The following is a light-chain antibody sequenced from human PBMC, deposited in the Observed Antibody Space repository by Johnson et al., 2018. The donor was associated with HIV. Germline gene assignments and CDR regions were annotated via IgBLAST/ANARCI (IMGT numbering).Light chain of an antibody. V-gene: IGLV1-51*01. CDR2: DNN. CDR1: SSNIGNNY. CDR3: GTWDSSLSAMG. Sequence: QFVLTQPPSVSAGPGQKVTISCSGSSSNIGNNYVSWYQQLPGTAPKLVIYDNNNRPSGIPDRFSGSKSGTSATLGITGLQTGDEADYYCGTWDSSLSAMGLGTGTKLTVL. J-gene: IGLJ1*01.